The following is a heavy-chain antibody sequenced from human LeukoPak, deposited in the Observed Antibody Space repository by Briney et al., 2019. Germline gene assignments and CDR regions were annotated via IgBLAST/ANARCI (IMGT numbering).Heavy chain of an antibody. J-gene: IGHJ4*02. D-gene: IGHD2-15*01. CDR1: GYSFTSYW. Sequence: GESLKISCKGSGYSFTSYWIGWVRQMPGKGLEWMGIIYPGDSDTRYSPSFQGQVTISADKSISTAYLQWSSLKASDTAMYYCARLPRLPVSGGSCDYWGQGTLVTVSS. CDR3: ARLPRLPVSGGSCDY. CDR2: IYPGDSDT. V-gene: IGHV5-51*01.